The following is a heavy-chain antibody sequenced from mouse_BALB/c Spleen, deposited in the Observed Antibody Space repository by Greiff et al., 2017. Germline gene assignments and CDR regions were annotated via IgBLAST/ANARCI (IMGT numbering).Heavy chain of an antibody. CDR1: GFNINDTY. CDR2: IDPANGNT. D-gene: IGHD1-1*01. Sequence: EVKVVESGAELVKPGASVKLSCTASGFNINDTYMHWVKQRPEQGLEWIGRIDPANGNTKYDPKFQGKATITADTSSNTAYLQLSSLTSEDTAVYYCASNYGSSYGAMDYWGQGTSVTVSA. CDR3: ASNYGSSYGAMDY. V-gene: IGHV14-3*02. J-gene: IGHJ4*01.